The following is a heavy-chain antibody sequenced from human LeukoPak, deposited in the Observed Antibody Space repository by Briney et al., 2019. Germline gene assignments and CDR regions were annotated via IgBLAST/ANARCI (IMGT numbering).Heavy chain of an antibody. D-gene: IGHD2-2*01. J-gene: IGHJ2*01. Sequence: GGSLRLSCAASGFTVSSNYMSWVRQAPGKGLEWVSVIYSGGSTYYADPVKGRFTISRDNSKNTLYLQMNSLRAEDTAVYYCARSTSQLWYFDLWGRGTLVTVSS. CDR1: GFTVSSNY. V-gene: IGHV3-66*01. CDR3: ARSTSQLWYFDL. CDR2: IYSGGST.